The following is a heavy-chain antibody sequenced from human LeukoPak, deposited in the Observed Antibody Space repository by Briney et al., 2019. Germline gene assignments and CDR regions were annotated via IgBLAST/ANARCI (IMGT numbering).Heavy chain of an antibody. J-gene: IGHJ4*02. CDR3: ARQPTSAFPNFAY. D-gene: IGHD2/OR15-2a*01. V-gene: IGHV3-23*01. CDR2: INDSGGST. CDR1: GFTFSSYA. Sequence: GGSLRLSCAASGFTFSSYAMSWVRQARGKGLEWVSVINDSGGSTYYADSVKGRFTISRDNSKNTLYLQMNGLRAEDTAVYYCARQPTSAFPNFAYWGQGTLVTVSS.